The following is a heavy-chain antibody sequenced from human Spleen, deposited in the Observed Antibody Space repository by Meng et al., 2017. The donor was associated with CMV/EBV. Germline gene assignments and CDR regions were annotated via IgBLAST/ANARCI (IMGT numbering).Heavy chain of an antibody. Sequence: SNLWTWDRQVTGKGLEWIGEIYHGGSTNYSQSLESRVTISVDKFKNQFSLKLGSVTAADTAVYYCARIERRRILKYCGSDCSTTDYWGQGTLVTVSS. CDR2: IYHGGST. D-gene: IGHD2-21*02. J-gene: IGHJ4*02. CDR1: SNL. CDR3: ARIERRRILKYCGSDCSTTDY. V-gene: IGHV4-4*02.